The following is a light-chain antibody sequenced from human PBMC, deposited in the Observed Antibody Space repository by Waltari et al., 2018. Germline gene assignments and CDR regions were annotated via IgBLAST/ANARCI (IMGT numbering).Light chain of an antibody. CDR3: GSYTSSTTLA. CDR1: SSDVGGYDY. CDR2: DDS. J-gene: IGLJ1*01. Sequence: QSAMTQPASVSGSPGQSITISCTGTSSDVGGYDYVSWYQQHPAKAPKLILYDDSSQAFGVSHRCAGTRSANTASLISSGRQADDEAEYYCGSYTSSTTLAFGTGTKGTVL. V-gene: IGLV2-14*03.